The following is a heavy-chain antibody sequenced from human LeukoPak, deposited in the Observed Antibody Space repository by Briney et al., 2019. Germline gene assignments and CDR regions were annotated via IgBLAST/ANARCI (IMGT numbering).Heavy chain of an antibody. V-gene: IGHV4-59*11. CDR3: ARLINNDNSGDADTFDM. CDR2: IDYSGST. D-gene: IGHD3-22*01. Sequence: PSETLSLTCTVSGGSMRSHHWSWIRQTPGKGLEWIGYIDYSGSTRYNPSLQSRVTISVDTSKNQFSLKLTSVTATDTAVYYCARLINNDNSGDADTFDMWGQGTVVTVFS. J-gene: IGHJ3*02. CDR1: GGSMRSHH.